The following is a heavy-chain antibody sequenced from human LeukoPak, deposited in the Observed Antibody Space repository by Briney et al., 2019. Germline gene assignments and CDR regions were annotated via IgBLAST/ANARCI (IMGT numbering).Heavy chain of an antibody. J-gene: IGHJ4*02. V-gene: IGHV1-2*02. Sequence: GASVTVSCKASGGTFSSYAISWVRQAPGQGLEWMGGIIPNSGGTNYAQKFQGRVTITRDTSISTAYMELSRLRSDDTAVYYCAAGGYYFDYWGQGTLVTVSS. D-gene: IGHD3-16*01. CDR3: AAGGYYFDY. CDR2: IIPNSGGT. CDR1: GGTFSSYA.